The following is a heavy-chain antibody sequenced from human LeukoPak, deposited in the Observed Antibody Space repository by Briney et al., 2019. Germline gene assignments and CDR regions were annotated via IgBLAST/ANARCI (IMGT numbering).Heavy chain of an antibody. D-gene: IGHD3-16*02. V-gene: IGHV1-2*02. J-gene: IGHJ4*02. CDR1: GYTFTGYY. CDR3: ARAFIGGVIVDY. CDR2: INPNSGGT. Sequence: ASVTVSCKASGYTFTGYYMHWVRQAPGQGLEWMGWINPNSGGTNYAQKFQGRVTMTRDTSISTAYMELSRLRSDDTAVYYCARAFIGGVIVDYWGQGTLVTVSS.